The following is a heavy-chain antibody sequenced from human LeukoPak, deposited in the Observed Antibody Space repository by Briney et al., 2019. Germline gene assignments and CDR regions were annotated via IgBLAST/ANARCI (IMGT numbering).Heavy chain of an antibody. Sequence: SETLSLTCAVYGGSFSGYYWSWIRQPPGKGLEWIGEINHSGSTNYNPSLKSRVTISVDTSKNQFSLKLSSVTAADTAVYYCARVVMVRGVLYYYYGMDVWGKGTTVTVSS. CDR3: ARVVMVRGVLYYYYGMDV. J-gene: IGHJ6*04. CDR2: INHSGST. CDR1: GGSFSGYY. D-gene: IGHD3-10*01. V-gene: IGHV4-34*01.